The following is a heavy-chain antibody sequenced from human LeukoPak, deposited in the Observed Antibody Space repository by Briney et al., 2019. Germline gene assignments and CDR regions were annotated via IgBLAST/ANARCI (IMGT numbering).Heavy chain of an antibody. CDR3: ARMGLLLPTFDY. J-gene: IGHJ4*02. Sequence: ASVKVSCKASGGTFSRYGISWVRQAPGQGLEWTGGIIPIFGTANYAQKFQGRVTITADESTSTAYMELGSLRSEDTAVYYCARMGLLLPTFDYWGQGTLVTVSS. V-gene: IGHV1-69*13. CDR1: GGTFSRYG. D-gene: IGHD2-15*01. CDR2: IIPIFGTA.